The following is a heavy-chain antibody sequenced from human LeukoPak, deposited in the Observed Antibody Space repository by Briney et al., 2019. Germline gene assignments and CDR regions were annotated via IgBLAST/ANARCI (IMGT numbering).Heavy chain of an antibody. V-gene: IGHV3-7*01. CDR3: ARDYTGGWNDY. CDR1: GFTFRKHW. D-gene: IGHD7-27*01. Sequence: GGSQRLSCAATGFTFRKHWMSWVRQAIGKGLECVAKIKEDGSEKHYVDSVKGRFTISRDNAKNSLYLQMNSLRADDTAVYYCARDYTGGWNDYWGQGTLVTVSS. CDR2: IKEDGSEK. J-gene: IGHJ4*02.